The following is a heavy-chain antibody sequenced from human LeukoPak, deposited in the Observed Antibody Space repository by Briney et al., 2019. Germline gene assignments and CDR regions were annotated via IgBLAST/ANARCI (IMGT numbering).Heavy chain of an antibody. CDR2: ISAYNGHT. D-gene: IGHD3-9*01. J-gene: IGHJ4*02. Sequence: EASVKVSCKASGYTFISNGISWVRQAPGQGLEWMGWISAYNGHTNYTQKLQGRVTMTINTSTSTAYMELRSLRSDDTAVYYCARGTPLRYFDILTDYWGQGTLVTVSS. V-gene: IGHV1-18*01. CDR1: GYTFISNG. CDR3: ARGTPLRYFDILTDY.